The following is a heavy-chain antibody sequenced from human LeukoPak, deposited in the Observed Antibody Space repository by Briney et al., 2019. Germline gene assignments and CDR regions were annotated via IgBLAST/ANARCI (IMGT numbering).Heavy chain of an antibody. CDR1: GFTFSSYS. J-gene: IGHJ4*02. V-gene: IGHV3-21*04. CDR3: ARAGQSDY. Sequence: GGSLRFSCAASGFTFSSYSMNWVRQAPGKGLEWASSISGGSRTINYADSVKGRFTTSRDNAKNSLFLQVNSLRAEDTAVYYCARAGQSDYWGQGTLVTVSS. CDR2: ISGGSRTI.